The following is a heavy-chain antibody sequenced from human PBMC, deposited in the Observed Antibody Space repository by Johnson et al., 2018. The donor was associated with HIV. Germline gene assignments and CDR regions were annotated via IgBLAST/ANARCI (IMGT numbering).Heavy chain of an antibody. V-gene: IGHV3-66*02. D-gene: IGHD3-16*01. CDR1: GFTFSSYW. Sequence: VQLVESGGGVVQPGRSLRLSCAASGFTFSSYWMHWVRQAPGKGLEWVSVIYSGGSTYQADSVKGRFTISRDNSKNTLYLQMNSLRAEDTAVYYCASLGLDLLVKAPLSVVFDAFDIWGQGTMVTVSS. CDR2: IYSGGST. J-gene: IGHJ3*02. CDR3: ASLGLDLLVKAPLSVVFDAFDI.